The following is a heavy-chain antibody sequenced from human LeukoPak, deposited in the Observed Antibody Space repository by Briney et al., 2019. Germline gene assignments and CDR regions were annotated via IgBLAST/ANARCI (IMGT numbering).Heavy chain of an antibody. Sequence: PGGSLRLSCAASGFAFSSYGMHWVRQAPGKGLEWVAVISYDGSNKFYADSVKGRFTISRDNSKNTLYLQMNSLRAEDTAVYYCAKERRNYYDSSGYSMGFYFDYWGQGTLVTVSS. CDR2: ISYDGSNK. D-gene: IGHD3-22*01. V-gene: IGHV3-30*18. J-gene: IGHJ4*02. CDR1: GFAFSSYG. CDR3: AKERRNYYDSSGYSMGFYFDY.